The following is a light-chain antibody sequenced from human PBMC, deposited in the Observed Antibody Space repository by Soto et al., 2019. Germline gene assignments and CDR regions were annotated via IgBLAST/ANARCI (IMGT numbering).Light chain of an antibody. V-gene: IGLV1-44*01. Sequence: QSVLTQPPSASGTPGQRVTISCAGGNSNIGSNTVNWYQQLPGTAPKLLMYSDNQRPSGVPDRFSGSKSGTSASLAISGLQSEDEADYYCAAWDDSLNGGVFGGGTKLTVL. CDR2: SDN. CDR3: AAWDDSLNGGV. CDR1: NSNIGSNT. J-gene: IGLJ3*02.